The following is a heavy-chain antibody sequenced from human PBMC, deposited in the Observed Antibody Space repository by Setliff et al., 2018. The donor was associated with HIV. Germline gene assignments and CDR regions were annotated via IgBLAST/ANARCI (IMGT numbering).Heavy chain of an antibody. D-gene: IGHD4-17*01. J-gene: IGHJ4*02. CDR2: ISSSSSTI. Sequence: GGSLRLSCAASGFTFSSYSMNWVRQAPGKGLEWVSYISSSSSTIYYADSVKGRFTISRDNAKNSLYLQMNSLRAEDTAVYYCASPNLDYGDYVWLVWLHWGQGTLVTVSS. V-gene: IGHV3-48*01. CDR1: GFTFSSYS. CDR3: ASPNLDYGDYVWLVWLH.